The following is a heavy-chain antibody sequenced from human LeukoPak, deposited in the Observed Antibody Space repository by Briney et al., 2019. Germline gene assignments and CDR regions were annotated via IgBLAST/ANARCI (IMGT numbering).Heavy chain of an antibody. D-gene: IGHD3-9*01. CDR2: ISSSSSTI. V-gene: IGHV3-48*04. CDR3: ARSGKIYFDWLLDY. Sequence: GGSLRLSCAASGFTFSSYSMNWVRQAPGKGLEWVSYISSSSSTIYYADSVKGRFTISWDNAKKSLYLQMNSLRAEDTAVYYCARSGKIYFDWLLDYWGQGTLVTVCS. J-gene: IGHJ4*02. CDR1: GFTFSSYS.